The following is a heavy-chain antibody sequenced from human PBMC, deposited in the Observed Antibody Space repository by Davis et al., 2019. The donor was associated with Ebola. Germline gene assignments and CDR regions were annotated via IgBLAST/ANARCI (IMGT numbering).Heavy chain of an antibody. CDR1: GGSISPYY. CDR2: IYYSGST. D-gene: IGHD4/OR15-4a*01. J-gene: IGHJ4*02. Sequence: MPSETLSLTCTVSGGSISPYYWSWIRQPPGKGLEWIGYIYYSGSTNYNLSLKGRVAISVDTSKNQFSLKSSSVTAADTAVYYCARSYGAAPFDYWGQGTLVTVSS. V-gene: IGHV4-59*08. CDR3: ARSYGAAPFDY.